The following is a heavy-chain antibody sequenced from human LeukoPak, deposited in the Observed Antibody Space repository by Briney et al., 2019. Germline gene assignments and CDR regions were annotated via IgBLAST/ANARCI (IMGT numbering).Heavy chain of an antibody. V-gene: IGHV1-46*01. D-gene: IGHD3-3*01. Sequence: ASVKVSCKASGYTFTSYYMHWVRQAPGQGLEWMGIINPSGGYTNYAQKFQGRVTMTRDTSTTTVYMELSSLRSEDTAVYYCARDSWRSNYDFWSGSVKIGKYNWFDPWGQGTLVTVSS. J-gene: IGHJ5*02. CDR3: ARDSWRSNYDFWSGSVKIGKYNWFDP. CDR2: INPSGGYT. CDR1: GYTFTSYY.